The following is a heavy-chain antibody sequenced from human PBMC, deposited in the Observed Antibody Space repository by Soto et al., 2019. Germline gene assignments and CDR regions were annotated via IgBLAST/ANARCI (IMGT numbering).Heavy chain of an antibody. CDR1: GGTFNNYA. J-gene: IGHJ4*02. CDR3: ARGGVDVVATSAFDY. Sequence: QVQLVQSGAEVKKPGSSVKVSCKASGGTFNNYAISWVRQAPGQGLEWMGGIIPIIGTADYAHKFQGRLAISADESTGTTSMELISLRSEDTALYYCARGGVDVVATSAFDYWGQGTLVTVSS. V-gene: IGHV1-69*01. CDR2: IIPIIGTA. D-gene: IGHD5-12*01.